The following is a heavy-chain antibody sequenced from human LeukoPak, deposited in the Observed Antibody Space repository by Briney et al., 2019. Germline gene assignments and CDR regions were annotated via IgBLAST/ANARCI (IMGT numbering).Heavy chain of an antibody. Sequence: SETLSLTCTVSGGSISSYYWSWIRQAPGKGLEWIGYVHNSGSTNYNPSLKSRVTISVDTSKNQFSLKLSSVTAADTAVYYCARGGSTGTNLNWVDPWGQGTLVTVSS. CDR3: ARGGSTGTNLNWVDP. D-gene: IGHD1-1*01. CDR1: GGSISSYY. J-gene: IGHJ5*02. CDR2: VHNSGST. V-gene: IGHV4-59*01.